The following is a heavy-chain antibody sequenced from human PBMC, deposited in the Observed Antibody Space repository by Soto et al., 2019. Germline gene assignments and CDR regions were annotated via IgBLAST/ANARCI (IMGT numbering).Heavy chain of an antibody. CDR3: AKDSTTYYGYFHY. Sequence: PGGSLRLSCVASGFTFSTYAMSWVRQAPGKGLEWVSASIGGGDTTYYANSVKGRFTISRDNSKNMLFLQMNSLRVEDTAVYYCAKDSTTYYGYFHYWGQGTLVTVSS. CDR2: SIGGGDTT. D-gene: IGHD3-10*01. CDR1: GFTFSTYA. V-gene: IGHV3-23*01. J-gene: IGHJ4*02.